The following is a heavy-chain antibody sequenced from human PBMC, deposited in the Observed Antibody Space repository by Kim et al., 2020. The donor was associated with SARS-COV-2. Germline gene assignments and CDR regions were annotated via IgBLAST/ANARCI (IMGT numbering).Heavy chain of an antibody. CDR3: ARNPVTAYYFDY. CDR2: MSYDGSNK. V-gene: IGHV3-30-3*01. Sequence: GGSLRLSCAASGFTFRTHAMHWVRQAPGKGLEWVAIMSYDGSNKYYADSVKGRFTISRDNSKNTLYLEMNSLRAEDTAVYYCARNPVTAYYFDYWGQGTLVTVSS. J-gene: IGHJ4*02. D-gene: IGHD2-21*02. CDR1: GFTFRTHA.